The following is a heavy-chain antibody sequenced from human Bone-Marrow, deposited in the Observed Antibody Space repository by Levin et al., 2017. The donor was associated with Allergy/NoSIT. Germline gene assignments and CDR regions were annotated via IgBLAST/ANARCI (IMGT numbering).Heavy chain of an antibody. V-gene: IGHV4-59*02. D-gene: IGHD5-24*01. CDR2: IYYSGTT. J-gene: IGHJ5*02. CDR3: ARGQGYSYGYNWFDP. Sequence: SETLSLICTVSGGSVSNYYWNWIRQPPGKGLEWIGHIYYSGTTKYNPSLQSRVTISVDTSKNHLSLNVSSVTAADTAAYYCARGQGYSYGYNWFDPWGQGTLVTVSS. CDR1: GGSVSNYY.